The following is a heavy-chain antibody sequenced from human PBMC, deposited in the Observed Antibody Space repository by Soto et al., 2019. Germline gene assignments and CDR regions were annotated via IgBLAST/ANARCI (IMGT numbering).Heavy chain of an antibody. J-gene: IGHJ4*02. CDR2: VFYTGFT. CDR3: ATPQKGYNWNYFDH. CDR1: GASISGSYYY. D-gene: IGHD1-20*01. V-gene: IGHV4-39*01. Sequence: SETLSLTCAVSGASISGSYYYWAWLRQSPGKGPEWIGSVFYTGFTSYNPSLESRVSVSVDTSKSQFSLKLSAVTAADTAVYYCATPQKGYNWNYFDHWGQGALVTVSS.